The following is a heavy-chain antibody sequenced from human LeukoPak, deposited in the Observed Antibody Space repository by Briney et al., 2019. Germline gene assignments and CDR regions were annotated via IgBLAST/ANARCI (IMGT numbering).Heavy chain of an antibody. CDR2: IYYSGST. CDR3: ARRFGDYLWDY. V-gene: IGHV4-31*11. Sequence: SETLSLTCAVYGGSFSGYYWSWIRQHPGKGLEWIGYIYYSGSTYYNPSLKSRVTISVDTSKNQFSLKLSSVTAADTAVYYCARRFGDYLWDYWGQGTLVTVSS. D-gene: IGHD4-17*01. CDR1: GGSFSGYY. J-gene: IGHJ4*02.